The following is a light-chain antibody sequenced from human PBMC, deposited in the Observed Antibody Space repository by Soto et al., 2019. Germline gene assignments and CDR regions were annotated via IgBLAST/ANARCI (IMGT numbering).Light chain of an antibody. CDR2: GAS. V-gene: IGKV3-15*01. Sequence: EIVMTQSPATLSVSPGERATLSCRASQSISNDLVWYQQKPGQAPRLLIYGASARATGVPARFSGSGSGTEFTLIISSLQSEDSAVYYCQQYIDWPRTFGQGTKVDIK. CDR3: QQYIDWPRT. J-gene: IGKJ1*01. CDR1: QSISND.